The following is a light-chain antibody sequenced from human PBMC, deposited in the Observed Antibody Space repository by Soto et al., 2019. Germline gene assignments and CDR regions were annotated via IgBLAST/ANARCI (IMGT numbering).Light chain of an antibody. V-gene: IGLV1-36*01. CDR2: YDD. CDR3: AAWDDSLNAVV. CDR1: SSNIGNNA. J-gene: IGLJ2*01. Sequence: QSVLTQPPSVSEAPRQRVTISCSGSSSNIGNNAVNWYQQLPGKAPKLLIYYDDLLPSGVSDRFSGSKSGTSASLAISGLPSEDEADYYCAAWDDSLNAVVFGGGTKVTVL.